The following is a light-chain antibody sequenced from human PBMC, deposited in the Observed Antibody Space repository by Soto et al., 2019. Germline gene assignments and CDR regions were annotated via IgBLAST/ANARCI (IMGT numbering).Light chain of an antibody. Sequence: QAVVTQPASVSGSPGQSITISCTGTSSDVGGYNHVSWYQHHPDKAPKVIIFEVSNRPSGISSRFSGSRSGNTASLTISGLQAEDEADYYCASYTTTSTLWVFGGGTKLTVL. CDR2: EVS. V-gene: IGLV2-14*01. CDR1: SSDVGGYNH. CDR3: ASYTTTSTLWV. J-gene: IGLJ3*02.